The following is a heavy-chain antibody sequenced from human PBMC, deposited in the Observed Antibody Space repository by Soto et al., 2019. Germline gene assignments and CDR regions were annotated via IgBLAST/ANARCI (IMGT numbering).Heavy chain of an antibody. CDR1: GLTFSSYG. CDR3: AKSSTAEYYYYGMDV. Sequence: QVYLVESGGGVVQPGRSLRLSCAVSGLTFSSYGMHWVRQAPGKGLEWVAVISYDGSKKYYADSVKGRFTIPRDNSKNTVYLQMNSLRPEDTAVYYCAKSSTAEYYYYGMDVWGQGTTVTVSS. J-gene: IGHJ6*02. D-gene: IGHD4-4*01. V-gene: IGHV3-30*18. CDR2: ISYDGSKK.